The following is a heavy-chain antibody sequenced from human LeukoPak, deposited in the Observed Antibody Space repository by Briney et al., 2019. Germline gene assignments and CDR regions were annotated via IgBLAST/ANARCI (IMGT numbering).Heavy chain of an antibody. V-gene: IGHV4-4*07. Sequence: PSETLSLTCTVSGGSISSYYWSWIRQPAGKGLEWIGRVYTSGSTNYNPYLKSRVTISVDTSKNQFSLTLSSVTAADTAVYYCARDGPYSSSYYYYVDVWGKGTTVTVSS. D-gene: IGHD6-13*01. CDR3: ARDGPYSSSYYYYVDV. J-gene: IGHJ6*03. CDR2: VYTSGST. CDR1: GGSISSYY.